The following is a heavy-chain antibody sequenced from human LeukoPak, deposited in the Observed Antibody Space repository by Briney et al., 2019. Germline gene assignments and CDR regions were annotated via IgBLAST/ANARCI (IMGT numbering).Heavy chain of an antibody. CDR3: ARTYYYDSRIDP. Sequence: SQTLSLTCTVSGGSISSGDYYWSWIRQPPGKGLEWIAYMYYSGSTYYNPSLKSRVTMSADTSKNQLSLKLSSVTAADTAVYYCARTYYYDSRIDPGGQGILVTVSS. J-gene: IGHJ5*02. V-gene: IGHV4-30-4*01. CDR1: GGSISSGDYY. CDR2: MYYSGST. D-gene: IGHD3-22*01.